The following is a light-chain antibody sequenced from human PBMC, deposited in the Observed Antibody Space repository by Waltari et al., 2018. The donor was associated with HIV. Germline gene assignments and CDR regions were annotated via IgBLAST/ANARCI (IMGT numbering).Light chain of an antibody. Sequence: DIQMTQSPSSLSASLGDRITITCRASHNINTFLNWYQHKPGGVPKLLIYATSKLHSGVPPRFSGSGSGTDFTLTISDLQPGDFATYSCQQSFSLPGTFGRGTRVEIK. J-gene: IGKJ3*01. CDR2: ATS. CDR1: HNINTF. V-gene: IGKV1-39*01. CDR3: QQSFSLPGT.